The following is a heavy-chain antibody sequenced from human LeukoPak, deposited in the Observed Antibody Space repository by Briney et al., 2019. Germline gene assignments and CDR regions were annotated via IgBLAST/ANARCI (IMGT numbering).Heavy chain of an antibody. D-gene: IGHD5-18*01. J-gene: IGHJ4*02. V-gene: IGHV4-61*02. Sequence: SETLSLTCTVSGGSISSGSYYWSWIRQPAVKGLEWIGRIYTSGSTNYNPSLKSRVTISVDTSKNQFSLKLSSVTAADTAVYYCASSGYSYASNWGQGTLVTVSS. CDR1: GGSISSGSYY. CDR2: IYTSGST. CDR3: ASSGYSYASN.